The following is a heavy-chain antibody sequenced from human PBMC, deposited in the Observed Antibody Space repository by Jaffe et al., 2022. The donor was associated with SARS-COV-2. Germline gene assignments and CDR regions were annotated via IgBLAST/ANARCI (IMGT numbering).Heavy chain of an antibody. Sequence: QVTLKESGPVLVKPTETLTLTCTVSGFSLSNARMGVSWIRQPPGKALEWLAHIFSNDEKSYSTSLKSRLTISKDTSKSQVVLTMTNMDPVDTATYYCARTPRYCSSTSCYNGRAYYYYGMDVWGQGTTVTVSS. V-gene: IGHV2-26*01. CDR1: GFSLSNARMG. D-gene: IGHD2-2*02. CDR2: IFSNDEK. J-gene: IGHJ6*02. CDR3: ARTPRYCSSTSCYNGRAYYYYGMDV.